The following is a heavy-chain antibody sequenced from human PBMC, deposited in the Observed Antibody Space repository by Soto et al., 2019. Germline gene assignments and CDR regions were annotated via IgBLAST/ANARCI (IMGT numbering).Heavy chain of an antibody. J-gene: IGHJ5*02. Sequence: QVQLQESGPGLVKPSQTLSLTCTVSGGSISSGGYYWSWIRQHPGKGLEWIGYIHYSGRTYYSPSVKSRGSLSLGTSKNQCSLNPTSVTAADTGVYYCARGLYGDQNFWFGLWGQGTLVTVSS. CDR1: GGSISSGGYY. V-gene: IGHV4-31*03. CDR3: ARGLYGDQNFWFGL. D-gene: IGHD2-21*02. CDR2: IHYSGRT.